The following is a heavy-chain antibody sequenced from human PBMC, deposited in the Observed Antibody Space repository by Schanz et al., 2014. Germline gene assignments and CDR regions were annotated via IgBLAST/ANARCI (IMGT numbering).Heavy chain of an antibody. J-gene: IGHJ4*02. Sequence: VQLVESGGGVVQPGRSLRLSCVASGFTFISYDIHWVRQAPGKGLEWVAVIRYDGRNKNFVESVKGRFTISRDNSKNTLYLQMNSLRAEDTAVYYCAKDQGSYGSGSYSYFDYWGQGTLATVSA. V-gene: IGHV3-33*06. CDR1: GFTFISYD. D-gene: IGHD3-10*01. CDR2: IRYDGRNK. CDR3: AKDQGSYGSGSYSYFDY.